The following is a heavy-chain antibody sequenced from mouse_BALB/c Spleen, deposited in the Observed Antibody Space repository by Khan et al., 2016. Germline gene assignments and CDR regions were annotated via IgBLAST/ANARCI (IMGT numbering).Heavy chain of an antibody. J-gene: IGHJ2*01. CDR2: ISSGGNT. D-gene: IGHD1-1*01. Sequence: EVELVESGGGLVKPGGSLKLSCAATGFTFSSYAMSWVRQTPEKRLEWVASISSGGNTFYPDSLKGRFTIARDNARNILYLQMSSLRSEETASYYSTRGVTTVVDYFDYWGQGTTLTVSS. CDR1: GFTFSSYA. V-gene: IGHV5-6-5*01. CDR3: TRGVTTVVDYFDY.